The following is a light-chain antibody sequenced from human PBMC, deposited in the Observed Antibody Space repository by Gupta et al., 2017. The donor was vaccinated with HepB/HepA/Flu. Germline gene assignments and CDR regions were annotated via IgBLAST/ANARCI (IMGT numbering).Light chain of an antibody. V-gene: IGKV1-39*01. Sequence: IRIIKSVSSHSASVGDRITIPCRGRQSITNYLNWYQQKPGNAPRLVIYFASSLQGGVPSRFSGSGSGTDFSLTISGLQPEDFATYYCQQSFIAPRTFGQGTKVEIK. CDR3: QQSFIAPRT. CDR2: FAS. J-gene: IGKJ1*01. CDR1: QSITNY.